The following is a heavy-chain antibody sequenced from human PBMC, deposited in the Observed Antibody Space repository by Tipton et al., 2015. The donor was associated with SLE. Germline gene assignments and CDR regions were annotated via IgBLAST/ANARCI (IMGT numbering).Heavy chain of an antibody. CDR2: IDHSGST. D-gene: IGHD2-2*02. V-gene: IGHV4-39*07. CDR3: ARIPFDS. CDR1: GGSISSGSYY. J-gene: IGHJ5*01. Sequence: LRLSCTVSGGSISSGSYYWTWIRQPPGKGLEWIGEIDHSGSTNYNPSLKSRVTISVDMPKNQFSLKLTSVTAADTAVYYCARIPFDSWGQGTPVTVSS.